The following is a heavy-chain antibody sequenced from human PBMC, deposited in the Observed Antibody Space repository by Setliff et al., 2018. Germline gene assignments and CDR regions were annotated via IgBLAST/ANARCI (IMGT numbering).Heavy chain of an antibody. CDR3: VKLVPQAISSDP. CDR1: GFTFSNHW. V-gene: IGHV3-7*03. CDR2: IKQDGSDK. J-gene: IGHJ5*02. Sequence: LRLSCAASGFTFSNHWMTWVRQAPGKGLEWVANIKQDGSDKYYVDSVKGRFTVSRDNSKNTLYLQMNSLKTEDTAVYYCVKLVPQAISSDPWGQGTLVTVSS. D-gene: IGHD3-10*01.